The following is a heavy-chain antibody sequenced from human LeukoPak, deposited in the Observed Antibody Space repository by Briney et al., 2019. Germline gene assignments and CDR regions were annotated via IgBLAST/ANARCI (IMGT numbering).Heavy chain of an antibody. J-gene: IGHJ4*02. V-gene: IGHV1-2*02. D-gene: IGHD3-22*01. Sequence: ASVKVSCKASGYTFNDFYAHWVRQAPGQGLEWMGWINPKIADTIYAQSVRGRVTMTRDTSITTAYLELSSLRSDDTAVYYCARSLPYDNRNPHIDHWGQGTLITVSS. CDR1: GYTFNDFY. CDR2: INPKIADT. CDR3: ARSLPYDNRNPHIDH.